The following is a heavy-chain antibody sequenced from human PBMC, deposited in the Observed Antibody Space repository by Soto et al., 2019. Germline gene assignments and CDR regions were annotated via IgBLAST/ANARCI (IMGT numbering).Heavy chain of an antibody. V-gene: IGHV4-30-4*01. CDR3: VRYCSTTKCPFDY. D-gene: IGHD2-2*01. CDR1: GGSISSGGSY. CDR2: IYYSGNT. Sequence: SLTCTVSGGSISSGGSYWGWIRQPPGKGLEWIGYIYYSGNTYFNPSLKSRATLSVDTSKNQFSLNLSSVTAADTAVYYCVRYCSTTKCPFDYWGQGTLVTVSS. J-gene: IGHJ4*02.